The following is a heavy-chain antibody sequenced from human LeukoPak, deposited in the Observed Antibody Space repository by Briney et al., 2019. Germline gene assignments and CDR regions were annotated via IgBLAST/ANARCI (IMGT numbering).Heavy chain of an antibody. CDR2: ISGSGGST. CDR1: GFTFSTYT. J-gene: IGHJ4*02. CDR3: AKHLARGYSVSWYFDY. Sequence: GGSLRLSCAASGFTFSTYTMNWVRQAPGKGLEWVSGISGSGGSTYYADSVRGRFTISRDNSKNTLYLQMNSLRAEDTAIYYCAKHLARGYSVSWYFDYWGQGTLVTVSS. V-gene: IGHV3-23*01. D-gene: IGHD6-13*01.